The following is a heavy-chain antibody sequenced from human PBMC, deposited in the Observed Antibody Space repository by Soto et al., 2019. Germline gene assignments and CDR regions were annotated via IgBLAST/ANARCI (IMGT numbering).Heavy chain of an antibody. D-gene: IGHD6-19*01. CDR1: GFSLSNARMG. Sequence: SGSRLVNPKETLTLTCTVSGFSLSNARMGVSWIRQPPGKALEWLAHIFSNDEKSYSTSLKSRLTISKDTSKSQVVLTMTNMDPVDTATYYCARIRYSSDGGFDYWGQGTLVTVSS. CDR3: ARIRYSSDGGFDY. CDR2: IFSNDEK. J-gene: IGHJ4*02. V-gene: IGHV2-26*01.